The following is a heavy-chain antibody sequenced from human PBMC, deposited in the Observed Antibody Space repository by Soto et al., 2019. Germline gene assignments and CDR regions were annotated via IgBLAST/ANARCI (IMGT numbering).Heavy chain of an antibody. CDR2: IWYDGSNK. V-gene: IGHV3-33*01. J-gene: IGHJ4*02. D-gene: IGHD6-19*01. Sequence: QVQLVESGGGVVQPGRSLRLSCAASGFTFSSYGMHWVRQAPGKGLEWVEVIWYDGSNKYYADSVKGRFTISRDNSKNTLYLQMDRLRAEDTAVYYCSRRYSSGGEYYFDYWGQGTLVTGSS. CDR3: SRRYSSGGEYYFDY. CDR1: GFTFSSYG.